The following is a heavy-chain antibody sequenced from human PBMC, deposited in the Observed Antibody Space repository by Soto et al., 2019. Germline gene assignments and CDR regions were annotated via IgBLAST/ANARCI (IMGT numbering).Heavy chain of an antibody. D-gene: IGHD2-21*01. CDR1: GYTFTSYA. Sequence: QVQLVQSGAEVKKPGASVKVSCKASGYTFTSYAMHWVRQAPGQRLEWMGWINAGNGNTKYSQKFQGRVTITRDTSAITAYMELSSLRSEDTAVYYCAREVVNYYYGMDVWGQGTTVTVSS. CDR3: AREVVNYYYGMDV. J-gene: IGHJ6*02. V-gene: IGHV1-3*01. CDR2: INAGNGNT.